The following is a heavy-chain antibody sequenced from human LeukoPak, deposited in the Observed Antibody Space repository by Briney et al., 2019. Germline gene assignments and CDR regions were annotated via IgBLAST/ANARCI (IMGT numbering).Heavy chain of an antibody. CDR3: ESGSYSSGWHPYFDS. J-gene: IGHJ4*02. CDR2: LFYTGGT. V-gene: IGHV4-39*01. CDR1: GVSLSSSNYY. Sequence: SETLSLTCSVSGVSLSSSNYYWGCIRQPPGKGLEWIGSLFYTGGTYYNPSLKSRVTISVDTSKNQFSLNLSSVTAADTAIYYCESGSYSSGWHPYFDSWGQGTLVTVSS. D-gene: IGHD6-19*01.